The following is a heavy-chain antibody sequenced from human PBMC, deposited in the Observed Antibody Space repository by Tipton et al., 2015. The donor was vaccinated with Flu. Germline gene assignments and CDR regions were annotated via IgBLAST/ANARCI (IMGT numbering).Heavy chain of an antibody. J-gene: IGHJ6*02. CDR3: AKDEGPQMGYGLDA. CDR1: GFTFGDYA. D-gene: IGHD2-8*01. V-gene: IGHV3-9*03. CDR2: VSWDSGNS. Sequence: SLRLSCAASGFTFGDYAMHRVRQPPGKGLEWVAGVSWDSGNSGYANSVKGRLTISRDNAKNSLYLEMNSLRGEDLALYYCAKDEGPQMGYGLDAWGHGTTVIVSS.